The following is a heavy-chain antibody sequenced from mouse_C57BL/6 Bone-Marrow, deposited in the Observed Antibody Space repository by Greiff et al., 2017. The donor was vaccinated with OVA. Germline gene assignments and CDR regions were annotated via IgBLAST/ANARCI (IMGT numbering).Heavy chain of an antibody. J-gene: IGHJ4*01. CDR1: GFTFSSYA. D-gene: IGHD2-3*01. Sequence: EVMLVESGGGLVKPGGSLKLSCAASGFTFSSYAMSWVRQTPEKRLEWVATISDGGSYTYYPDNVKGRFTISRDNAKNNLYLQISHLKSEDTAMYYCARDGLLRDYAMDYWGQGTSVTVSS. CDR2: ISDGGSYT. CDR3: ARDGLLRDYAMDY. V-gene: IGHV5-4*01.